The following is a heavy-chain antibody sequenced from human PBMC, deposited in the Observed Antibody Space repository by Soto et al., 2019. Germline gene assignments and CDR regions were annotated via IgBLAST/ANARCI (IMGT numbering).Heavy chain of an antibody. CDR2: ISSSSSYI. CDR3: ARSVDTAMAQVDYYGMDV. J-gene: IGHJ6*02. Sequence: GGSLRFSCAASGFTFSSYSMNWVRQAPGKGLEWVSSISSSSSYIYYADSVKGRFTISRDNAKNSLYLQMNSLRAEDTAVYYCARSVDTAMAQVDYYGMDVWGQGTTVTVSS. D-gene: IGHD5-18*01. CDR1: GFTFSSYS. V-gene: IGHV3-21*01.